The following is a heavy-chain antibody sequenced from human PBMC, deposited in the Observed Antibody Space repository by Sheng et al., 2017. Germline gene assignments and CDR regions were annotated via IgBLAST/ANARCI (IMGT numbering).Heavy chain of an antibody. CDR2: TRYDENVD. D-gene: IGHD3-10*01. J-gene: IGHJ6*03. Sequence: QVQLVESGGGVVQPGGSLRLSCAASGFTFSAYGMHWVRQAPGTGLEWVAFTRYDENVDYYADSVKGRFTISRDNSKNTLYLQMYSLRTEDTAVYYCAKVGFRDGVYYYYMDAWGKGTTVTVSS. V-gene: IGHV3-30*02. CDR3: AKVGFRDGVYYYYMDA. CDR1: GFTFSAYG.